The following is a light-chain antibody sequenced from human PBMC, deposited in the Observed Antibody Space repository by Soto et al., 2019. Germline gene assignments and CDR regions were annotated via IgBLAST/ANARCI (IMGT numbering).Light chain of an antibody. CDR2: DAS. V-gene: IGKV1-5*01. CDR3: QQYNSYPWT. Sequence: DIQMTHSPSTLSASVGDRVTITCRASQSISSWLAWYQQKPGKAPKLLIYDASSLESGVPSRFSGSGSGTEFTLTISSLQPDDFATYYCQQYNSYPWTCGQGTKGDIK. J-gene: IGKJ1*01. CDR1: QSISSW.